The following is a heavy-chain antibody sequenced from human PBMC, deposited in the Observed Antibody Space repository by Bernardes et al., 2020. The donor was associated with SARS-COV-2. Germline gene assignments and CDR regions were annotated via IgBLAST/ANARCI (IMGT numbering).Heavy chain of an antibody. D-gene: IGHD3-22*01. J-gene: IGHJ4*02. CDR2: ISGSGDRT. Sequence: GSLRLSCAASGFTFSSYAMSWVRQAPGKGLEWVSGISGSGDRTNYAGSVKGRFTISRDTSKSTLYLLMNSLRAEDTAVYYCAKGRDSGYLVPFDYWGQGTLVTVSP. CDR3: AKGRDSGYLVPFDY. V-gene: IGHV3-23*01. CDR1: GFTFSSYA.